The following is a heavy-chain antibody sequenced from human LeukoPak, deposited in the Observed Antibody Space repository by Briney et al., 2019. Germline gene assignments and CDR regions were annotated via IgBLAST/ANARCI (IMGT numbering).Heavy chain of an antibody. CDR3: ARESRSSIDY. J-gene: IGHJ4*02. CDR1: GYNFTTYG. CDR2: ISTYKGNT. V-gene: IGHV1-18*01. Sequence: ASVKVSCKPSGYNFTTYGITWVRQAPGLGFELMGWISTYKGNTNYAQRLQGRVTMTRDTSTSTVYMELRSLRSDDTAIYYCARESRSSIDYWGQGSLVIVSS. D-gene: IGHD6-6*01.